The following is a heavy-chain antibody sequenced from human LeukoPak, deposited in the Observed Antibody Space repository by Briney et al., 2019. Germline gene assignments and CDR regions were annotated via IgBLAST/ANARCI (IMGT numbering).Heavy chain of an antibody. CDR2: IDPRDSYT. V-gene: IGHV5-10-1*01. CDR1: GYSFTGSW. J-gene: IGHJ4*02. D-gene: IGHD1-20*01. Sequence: GESLKISCKGSGYSFTGSWISWVRQMPGKGLEWMGGIDPRDSYTNYRPSFQGHVTISADTSISTAYLQWVSLKASDTAMYYCATGPSNWNDAFDYWGQGTLVTVSS. CDR3: ATGPSNWNDAFDY.